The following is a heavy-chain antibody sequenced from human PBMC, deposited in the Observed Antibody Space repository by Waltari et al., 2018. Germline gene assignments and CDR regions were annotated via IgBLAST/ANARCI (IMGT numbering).Heavy chain of an antibody. CDR3: ASAEAGYYMDV. V-gene: IGHV4-38-2*02. J-gene: IGHJ6*03. Sequence: QVQLQESGPGLVKPSETLSLTCTVSGYSISSGYYWGWIRQPPGKGLEWIGSIYHSGRTYYNPSLKSRVTISVDTSKNQFSLKLSSVTAADTAVYYCASAEAGYYMDVWAKGPRSPSP. CDR1: GYSISSGYY. CDR2: IYHSGRT.